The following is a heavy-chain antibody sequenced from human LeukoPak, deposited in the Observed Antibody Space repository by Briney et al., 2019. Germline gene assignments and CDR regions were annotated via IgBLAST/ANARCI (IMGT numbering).Heavy chain of an antibody. J-gene: IGHJ5*02. D-gene: IGHD6-13*01. CDR3: ARAQLAQEGNWFDP. CDR2: IIPIFGTA. Sequence: GASVKVSCKASGGTFSSYAISWVRQAPGQGLEWTGGIIPIFGTANYAQKFQGRVTITTDESTSTAYMELSSLRSEDTAVYYCARAQLAQEGNWFDPWGQGTLVTVSS. CDR1: GGTFSSYA. V-gene: IGHV1-69*05.